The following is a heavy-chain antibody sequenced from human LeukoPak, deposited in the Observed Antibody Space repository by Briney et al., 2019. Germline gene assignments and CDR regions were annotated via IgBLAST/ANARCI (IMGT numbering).Heavy chain of an antibody. CDR1: GYTFTSYY. J-gene: IGHJ4*02. CDR2: INPSGGST. V-gene: IGHV1-46*01. CDR3: ARGLDYYGSGSYPYYFDY. Sequence: ASVKVSCKASGYTFTSYYMHWVRQAPGQGLEWMGIINPSGGSTSYAQKFQGRVTMTRDTSTSTVYMELSSLRSEDTVVYYCARGLDYYGSGSYPYYFDYWGQGTLVTVSS. D-gene: IGHD3-10*01.